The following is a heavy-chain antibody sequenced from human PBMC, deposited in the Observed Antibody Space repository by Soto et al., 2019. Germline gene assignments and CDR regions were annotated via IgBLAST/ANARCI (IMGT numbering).Heavy chain of an antibody. J-gene: IGHJ5*02. D-gene: IGHD3-10*01. CDR3: AKDAVAYNGEWDWFDL. CDR1: GFTFKNFA. Sequence: ESVGGLVQPGGSLRLSCVASGFTFKNFAVSWVRQAPGKGMEWVSAIGGSGSSANYADSVKGRFTVSRDDSKSTLYLQMSGLRVDDTALYYCAKDAVAYNGEWDWFDLWGQGTLVTVSS. CDR2: IGGSGSSA. V-gene: IGHV3-23*01.